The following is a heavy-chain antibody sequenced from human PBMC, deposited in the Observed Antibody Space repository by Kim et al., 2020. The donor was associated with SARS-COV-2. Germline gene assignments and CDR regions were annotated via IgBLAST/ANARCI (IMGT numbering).Heavy chain of an antibody. V-gene: IGHV3-49*04. CDR1: GFTFGDYA. CDR2: IRSKAYGGTT. D-gene: IGHD1-26*01. Sequence: GGSLRLSCTASGFTFGDYAMSWVRQAPGKGLEWVGFIRSKAYGGTTEYAASVKGRFTISRDDSKSIAYLQMNSLKTEDTAVYYCTRDQWELPAWWGQGTLVTVSS. CDR3: TRDQWELPAW. J-gene: IGHJ4*02.